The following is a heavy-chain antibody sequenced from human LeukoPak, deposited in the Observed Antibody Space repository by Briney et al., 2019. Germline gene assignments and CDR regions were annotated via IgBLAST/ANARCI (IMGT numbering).Heavy chain of an antibody. J-gene: IGHJ4*02. Sequence: GGSLRLSCAASGFTFRNYWTHWVRQAPGKGLVWVSRINGDGSDISYADFVKGRFTISRDNAKNTLSLQMDSLTDDDTALYYCPGGFGHNWSPFENWGQGTLVAVSS. CDR1: GFTFRNYW. V-gene: IGHV3-74*01. CDR3: PGGFGHNWSPFEN. CDR2: INGDGSDI. D-gene: IGHD1-1*01.